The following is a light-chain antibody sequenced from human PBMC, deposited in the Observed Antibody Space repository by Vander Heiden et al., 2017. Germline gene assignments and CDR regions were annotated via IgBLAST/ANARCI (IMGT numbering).Light chain of an antibody. CDR1: NSNIGSNP. Sequence: QSVLTPPPSASGTPGQRVTISCSGSNSNIGSNPVNWYQRLPGTAPKLLIYTNNQRPSGVPDRFSGSKSDTSASLAISGLQSEDEADYYCAAWDDSLNGWVFGGGTKLSVL. J-gene: IGLJ3*02. CDR2: TNN. CDR3: AAWDDSLNGWV. V-gene: IGLV1-44*01.